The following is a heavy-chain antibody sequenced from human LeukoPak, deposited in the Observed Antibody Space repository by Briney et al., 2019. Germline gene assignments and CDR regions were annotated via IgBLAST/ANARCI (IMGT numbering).Heavy chain of an antibody. CDR2: ICWNSGSM. V-gene: IGHV3-9*01. CDR3: ARVAEWLRHVDY. CDR1: RFTFDDYA. Sequence: HAGGSLRLSCAASRFTFDDYAMHWVRQAPGKGLEWVSGICWNSGSMGYADSVKGRFTISRDNAKNSLYLQMNSLRVEDTAVYYCARVAEWLRHVDYWGQGTLVTVSS. D-gene: IGHD5-12*01. J-gene: IGHJ4*02.